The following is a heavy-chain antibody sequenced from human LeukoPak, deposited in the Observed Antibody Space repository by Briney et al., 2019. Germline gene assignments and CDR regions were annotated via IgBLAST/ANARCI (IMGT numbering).Heavy chain of an antibody. CDR1: GFTFSSYS. J-gene: IGHJ4*02. V-gene: IGHV3-21*01. CDR3: ARGYDYGDCGGSYY. D-gene: IGHD4-17*01. Sequence: PGGSLRLSCAANGFTFSSYSMNWVRQAPGKGLEWVSSISSSSSYIYYADSVKGRFTISRDNAKNSLYLQMNSLRAEDTAVYHCARGYDYGDCGGSYYWGQGTLVTVSS. CDR2: ISSSSSYI.